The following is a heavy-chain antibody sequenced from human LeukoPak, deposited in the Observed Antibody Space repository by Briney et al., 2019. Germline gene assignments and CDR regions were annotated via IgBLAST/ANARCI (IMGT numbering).Heavy chain of an antibody. CDR2: INHSGST. CDR3: ARGRGSYSG. D-gene: IGHD1-26*01. CDR1: GGSVSSGSYY. V-gene: IGHV4-39*07. J-gene: IGHJ4*02. Sequence: PSETLSLTCTVSGGSVSSGSYYWSWIRQPPGKGLEWIGEINHSGSTNYNPSLKSRVTISVDTSKNQFSLKLSSVTAADTAVYYCARGRGSYSGWGQGTLVTVS.